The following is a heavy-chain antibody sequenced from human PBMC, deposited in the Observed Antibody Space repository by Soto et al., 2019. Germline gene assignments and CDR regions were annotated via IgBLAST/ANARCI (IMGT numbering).Heavy chain of an antibody. J-gene: IGHJ4*02. V-gene: IGHV1-18*01. Sequence: ASVKISCKTSGYTFSDYGLAWLRQTPGQRPEWMGWVSTYNTNTNYAQKFQGRVTMTTDTSTTTTSMELRSLRSDDTAVYYCARELNTDSSAYYSFAYWGQGTLVTVSS. D-gene: IGHD3-22*01. CDR1: GYTFSDYG. CDR2: VSTYNTNT. CDR3: ARELNTDSSAYYSFAY.